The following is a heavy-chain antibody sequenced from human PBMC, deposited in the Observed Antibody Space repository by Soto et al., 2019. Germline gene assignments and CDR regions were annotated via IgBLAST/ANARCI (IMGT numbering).Heavy chain of an antibody. CDR1: GYTFANSA. V-gene: IGHV1-3*01. Sequence: ASMKVSCKASGYTFANSAMHWVRQAPGQRLEWMGWINAANGNTKYSQRFQGRLTISRDTSASTAVMELSGLRYEDTAVYYRARDNNWADYWGQGTLVTVSS. CDR3: ARDNNWADY. D-gene: IGHD1-1*01. J-gene: IGHJ4*02. CDR2: INAANGNT.